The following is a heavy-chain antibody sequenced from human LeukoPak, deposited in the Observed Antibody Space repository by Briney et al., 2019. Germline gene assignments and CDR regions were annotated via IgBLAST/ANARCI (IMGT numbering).Heavy chain of an antibody. CDR1: GFTFNSYA. CDR3: AKGGRYQLLSMLFFDY. J-gene: IGHJ4*02. CDR2: ISGSGGST. V-gene: IGHV3-23*01. D-gene: IGHD2-2*01. Sequence: GGSLRLSCAASGFTFNSYAMSWVRQAPGKGLEWVSAISGSGGSTYYADSVKGRFTISRDNSKNTLYLQMNSLRAGDTAVYYYAKGGRYQLLSMLFFDYWGQGTLVTVSS.